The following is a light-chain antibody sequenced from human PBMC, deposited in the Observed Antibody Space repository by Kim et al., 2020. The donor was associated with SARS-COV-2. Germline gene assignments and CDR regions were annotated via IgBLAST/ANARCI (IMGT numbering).Light chain of an antibody. V-gene: IGLV3-1*01. J-gene: IGLJ1*01. CDR3: QAWDSSTNYV. CDR1: KLGDKY. Sequence: SYELTQPPSVSVSPGQTASITCSGDKLGDKYACWYQQKPGQSPLLVIYQNTKRPSGIPERFSGSNSGNTATLTISGTQAMDEAHYYCQAWDSSTNYVFGTGTKVTVL. CDR2: QNT.